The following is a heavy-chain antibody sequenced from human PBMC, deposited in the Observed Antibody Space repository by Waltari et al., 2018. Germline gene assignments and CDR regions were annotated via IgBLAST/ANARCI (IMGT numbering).Heavy chain of an antibody. CDR3: ARVDYDILTDAFDI. Sequence: QLQLQESGPGLVKPSETLSLSCTVSGDSISGGSYSWGWIRQPPGKGLEWIVSISYNRGTYYNPSLESRVTVSVDTSKNQFSLKLTSVTAADTAMYYYARVDYDILTDAFDIWGQGTIVTVSS. CDR2: ISYNRGT. D-gene: IGHD3-9*01. CDR1: GDSISGGSYS. V-gene: IGHV4-39*07. J-gene: IGHJ3*02.